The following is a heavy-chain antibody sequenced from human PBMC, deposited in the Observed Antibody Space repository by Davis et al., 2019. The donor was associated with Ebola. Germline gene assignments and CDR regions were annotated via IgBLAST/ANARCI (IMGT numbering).Heavy chain of an antibody. D-gene: IGHD6-6*01. CDR1: GFTFSRYA. J-gene: IGHJ4*02. CDR3: ARGGKQLVFDY. V-gene: IGHV3-30*04. Sequence: GESLKISCAASGFTFSRYAMHWVRQAPGKGLEWVAVISYDGSNKYYADSVKGRFTISRDNSKNTLYLQMNSLRAEDTAVYYCARGGKQLVFDYWGQGTLVTVSS. CDR2: ISYDGSNK.